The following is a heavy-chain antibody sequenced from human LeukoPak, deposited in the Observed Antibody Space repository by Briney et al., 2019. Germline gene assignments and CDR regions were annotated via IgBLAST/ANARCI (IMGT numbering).Heavy chain of an antibody. Sequence: GGSLRLSCAASGFTFTNYAMSWVRQTPGKGLEWVSATVGSRPDTYHADSVKGRFTISRDNSKNTLYLQMNSLRAEDTAVYYCTTLRGGSSLYTYYFDYWGQGTLVTVSS. J-gene: IGHJ4*02. D-gene: IGHD6-13*01. V-gene: IGHV3-23*01. CDR1: GFTFTNYA. CDR2: TVGSRPDT. CDR3: TTLRGGSSLYTYYFDY.